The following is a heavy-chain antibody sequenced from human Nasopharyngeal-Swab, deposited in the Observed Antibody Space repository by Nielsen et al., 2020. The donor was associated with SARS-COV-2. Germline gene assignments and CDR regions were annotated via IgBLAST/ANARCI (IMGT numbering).Heavy chain of an antibody. CDR1: GFTFRNYD. Sequence: GESLKISCVGSGFTFRNYDMGWVRQTPGKGLEWVSHISGSGGGTYYTDSVKGRFTISRDNSKNTLHLHMSSLRAEDTAVYYCAKDKEDLRGVGSYDYWGQGTLVTVSS. V-gene: IGHV3-23*01. CDR3: AKDKEDLRGVGSYDY. J-gene: IGHJ4*02. D-gene: IGHD3-10*01. CDR2: ISGSGGGT.